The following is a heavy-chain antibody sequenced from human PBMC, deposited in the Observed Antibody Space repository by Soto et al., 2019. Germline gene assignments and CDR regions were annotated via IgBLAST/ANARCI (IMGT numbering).Heavy chain of an antibody. J-gene: IGHJ6*02. CDR2: ITSSTSYI. CDR1: GFTFSSYT. V-gene: IGHV3-21*01. CDR3: ASASLLSRYGMDV. Sequence: EVQLVESGGGLVKPGGSLRLSCAASGFTFSSYTMNWVRQAPGKGLEWVSSITSSTSYIYYADSMKGRFTISRDNTKNSLYLQMDSLRAEDTAVYYCASASLLSRYGMDVWGQGTTVTVSS. D-gene: IGHD3-16*01.